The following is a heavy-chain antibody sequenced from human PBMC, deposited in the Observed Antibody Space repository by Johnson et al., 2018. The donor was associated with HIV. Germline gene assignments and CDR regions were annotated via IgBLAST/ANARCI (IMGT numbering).Heavy chain of an antibody. V-gene: IGHV3-30-3*01. CDR2: ISYDGSNK. J-gene: IGHJ3*02. D-gene: IGHD6-13*01. CDR3: AKGRDYSSSWWHAFDI. CDR1: GFTFSSYA. Sequence: QVQLVESGGGVVQPGRSLRLSCAASGFTFSSYAMHWVRQAPGKGLEWVAVISYDGSNKYYADSVKGRFTISRDNSKNSLYLQMNSLRAEDTALYYCAKGRDYSSSWWHAFDIWGQGTMVTVSS.